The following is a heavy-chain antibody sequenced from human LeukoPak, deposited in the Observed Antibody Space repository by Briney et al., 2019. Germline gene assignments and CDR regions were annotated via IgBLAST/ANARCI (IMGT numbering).Heavy chain of an antibody. CDR2: ISSSSSYI. CDR3: ASARYCSSTSCRDY. Sequence: KPGGSLRLSCAASGFTFSSYSMNWVRQAPGKGLEWVSSISSSSSYIYYADSVKGRFTISRDNAKNSLYLQMNSLRAEDTAVHYCASARYCSSTSCRDYWGQGTLVTVSS. J-gene: IGHJ4*02. D-gene: IGHD2-2*01. V-gene: IGHV3-21*01. CDR1: GFTFSSYS.